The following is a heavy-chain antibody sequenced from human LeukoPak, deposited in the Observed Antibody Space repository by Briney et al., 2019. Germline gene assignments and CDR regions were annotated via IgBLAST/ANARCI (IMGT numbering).Heavy chain of an antibody. V-gene: IGHV1-69*13. CDR1: GGTFSSYA. D-gene: IGHD6-6*01. Sequence: ASVKVSCKASGGTFSSYAISWVRQAPGQGLEWMGGIIPIFGTANYAYKFQVRVTITADESTSTAYMELSSLRSEDTAVYYCARVYSAYSSSSSLDYWGQGTLVTVSS. CDR2: IIPIFGTA. CDR3: ARVYSAYSSSSSLDY. J-gene: IGHJ4*02.